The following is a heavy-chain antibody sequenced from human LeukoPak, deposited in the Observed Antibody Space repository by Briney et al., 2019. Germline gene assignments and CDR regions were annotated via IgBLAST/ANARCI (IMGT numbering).Heavy chain of an antibody. CDR2: IYTSGNT. J-gene: IGHJ4*02. CDR1: GGSISSGSYY. D-gene: IGHD3-22*01. V-gene: IGHV4-61*02. CDR3: ARLAFDPTYDSSGYWGYYFDY. Sequence: PSQTLSLTCTVSGGSISSGSYYWSWIRQPAGKGLEWIGRIYTSGNTNYNPSLKSRVTISVDTSKNQFSLKLSSVTAADTAVYYCARLAFDPTYDSSGYWGYYFDYWGQGTLVTVSS.